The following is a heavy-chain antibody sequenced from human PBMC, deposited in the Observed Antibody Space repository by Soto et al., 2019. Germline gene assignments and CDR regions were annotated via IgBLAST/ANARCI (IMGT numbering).Heavy chain of an antibody. V-gene: IGHV4-59*11. Sequence: PSETLSLTCTVSGGSISSQYWSWIRQPPGQGLEWIAYMYYSGSPNYNPSLKSRVTISVDTSTNQFSLNLSFVTAADTAVYYCARCAATGRSDYWGQGTLVTVSS. CDR2: MYYSGSP. D-gene: IGHD6-13*01. CDR3: ARCAATGRSDY. CDR1: GGSISSQY. J-gene: IGHJ4*02.